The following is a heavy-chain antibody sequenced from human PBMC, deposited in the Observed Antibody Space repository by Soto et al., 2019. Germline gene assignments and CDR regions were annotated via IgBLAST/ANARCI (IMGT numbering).Heavy chain of an antibody. J-gene: IGHJ6*02. Sequence: EVQLVESGGGLVQPGGSLRLSCAASGFTFSSYSMNWVRQAPGKGLEWVSSISSSSSYIYYADSVKGRFTISRDNAKNSLYLQMNSLRAEDTAVYYCARDGADILTGYYYYYGMDVWGQGTTVTVSS. CDR1: GFTFSSYS. V-gene: IGHV3-21*01. CDR2: ISSSSSYI. D-gene: IGHD3-9*01. CDR3: ARDGADILTGYYYYYGMDV.